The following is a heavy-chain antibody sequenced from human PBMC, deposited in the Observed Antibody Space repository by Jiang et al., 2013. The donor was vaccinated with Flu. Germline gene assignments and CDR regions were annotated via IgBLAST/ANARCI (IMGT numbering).Heavy chain of an antibody. CDR2: IYNSGST. CDR3: ARERSIGGYSYGLGFDY. J-gene: IGHJ4*02. D-gene: IGHD5-18*01. CDR1: GVSISTQY. Sequence: GSGLVKPSETLSLTCSVSGVSISTQYWSWIRQPPGRGLEWIGYIYNSGSTNYNPSLKSRVTISLDTSKSQFSLKLNSVTAADTAIYYCARERSIGGYSYGLGFDYWGQGSLVTVSS. V-gene: IGHV4-59*11.